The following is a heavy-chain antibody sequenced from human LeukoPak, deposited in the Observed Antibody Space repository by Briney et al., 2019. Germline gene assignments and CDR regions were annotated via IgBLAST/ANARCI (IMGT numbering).Heavy chain of an antibody. D-gene: IGHD4-23*01. V-gene: IGHV3-48*01. Sequence: PGGSLRLSCAASGFTFSSYSMNWVRQAPGKGLEWVSYISSSSSTIYYADSVKGRFTISRDNSKNTLYLQMNSLRAEDTAVYYCARASSSDYGGNFPLDYWGQGTLVTVSS. CDR1: GFTFSSYS. J-gene: IGHJ4*02. CDR2: ISSSSSTI. CDR3: ARASSSDYGGNFPLDY.